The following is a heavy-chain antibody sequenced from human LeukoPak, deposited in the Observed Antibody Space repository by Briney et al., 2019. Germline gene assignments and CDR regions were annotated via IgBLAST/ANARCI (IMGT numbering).Heavy chain of an antibody. CDR3: ALVRGRPHSY. Sequence: GGSLRLSCAASGFTFSSYSTNWVRQAPGKGLEWVSSISSSSSYIYYADSVKGRFTISRDNAKNSLYLQMNSLRAEDTAVYYCALVRGRPHSYWGQGTLVTVSS. D-gene: IGHD6-13*01. J-gene: IGHJ4*02. CDR2: ISSSSSYI. CDR1: GFTFSSYS. V-gene: IGHV3-21*01.